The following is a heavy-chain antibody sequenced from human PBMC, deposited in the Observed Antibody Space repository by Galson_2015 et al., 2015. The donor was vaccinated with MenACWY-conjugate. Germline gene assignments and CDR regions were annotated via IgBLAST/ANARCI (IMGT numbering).Heavy chain of an antibody. CDR2: INSAGSAA. CDR1: GFTFSRYW. CDR3: ATYCSSPSCYANGAY. J-gene: IGHJ4*02. D-gene: IGHD2-2*01. V-gene: IGHV3-74*01. Sequence: SLRLSCAASGFTFSRYWMHWVRQSPGKGLVWVSRINSAGSAADYADSVKGRFTISRDNAKNTLYLQMNSLRAEDTAVYYCATYCSSPSCYANGAYWGQGTLVTVSS.